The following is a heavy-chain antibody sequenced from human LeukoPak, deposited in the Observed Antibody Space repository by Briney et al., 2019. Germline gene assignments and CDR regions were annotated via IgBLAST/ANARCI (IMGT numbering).Heavy chain of an antibody. Sequence: GGSLRLSCAASGFTFTSYVMSWVRQAPGKGLEWVSAISGSGGSTYYADSVKGRFTISRDNSKNTLYLQMNSLRAEDTAVYYCAKIRQTPGYYYYGMNVWGQGTTVTVSS. J-gene: IGHJ6*02. CDR1: GFTFTSYV. V-gene: IGHV3-23*01. CDR3: AKIRQTPGYYYYGMNV. CDR2: ISGSGGST.